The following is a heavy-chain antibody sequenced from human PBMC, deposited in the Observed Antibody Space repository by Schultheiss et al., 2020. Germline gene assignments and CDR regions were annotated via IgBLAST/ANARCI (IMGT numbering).Heavy chain of an antibody. Sequence: GGSLRLSCAVSGFTVSSNYMSWVRQAPGKGLEWVSVIYSGGNTSCADSVKGRFTISRDNSKNTLYLQMNSLKTEDTAVYYCTTAPQWGDYWGQGTLVTVSS. CDR2: IYSGGNT. CDR3: TTAPQWGDY. CDR1: GFTVSSNY. V-gene: IGHV3-66*01. J-gene: IGHJ4*02. D-gene: IGHD1-26*01.